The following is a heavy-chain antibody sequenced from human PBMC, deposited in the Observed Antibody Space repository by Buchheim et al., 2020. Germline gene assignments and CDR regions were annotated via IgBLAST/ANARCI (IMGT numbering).Heavy chain of an antibody. Sequence: QSTLKESGPTLVKPTQTLTLTCTFSGFSLSTSGVGVGWIRQPPGKALEWLALIYWDDDKRYSPSLKSRLTITKDTSKTQVALTMTNMDPVDTGTYYCANRRLCSGGTCGSYFDFWGQGTL. CDR2: IYWDDDK. J-gene: IGHJ4*02. CDR3: ANRRLCSGGTCGSYFDF. D-gene: IGHD2-15*01. CDR1: GFSLSTSGVG. V-gene: IGHV2-5*02.